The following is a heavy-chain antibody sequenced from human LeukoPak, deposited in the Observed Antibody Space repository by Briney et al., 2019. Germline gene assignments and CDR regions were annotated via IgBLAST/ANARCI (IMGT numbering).Heavy chain of an antibody. CDR1: GGSISSSSYY. Sequence: PSETLSLTCTVSGGSISSSSYYWGWIRQPPGKGLEWIGSIYYSGSTYYNPSLKSRVTISVDTSKNQFSLKLSSVTAADTAVYYCAKDIPYYYDSRAEVDPWGQGTLVTVSS. V-gene: IGHV4-39*02. D-gene: IGHD3-22*01. J-gene: IGHJ5*02. CDR2: IYYSGST. CDR3: AKDIPYYYDSRAEVDP.